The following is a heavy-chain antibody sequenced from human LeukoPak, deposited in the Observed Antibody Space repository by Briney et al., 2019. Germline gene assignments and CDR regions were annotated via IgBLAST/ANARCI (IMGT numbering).Heavy chain of an antibody. V-gene: IGHV3-23*01. J-gene: IGHJ4*02. D-gene: IGHD6-19*01. CDR3: AKDYSSGWYRDYFDY. CDR1: GFTFSSYA. Sequence: GGSLRLSCAASGFTFSSYAMSWVRQAPGKGLELVSAISGSGGSTYYADSVKGRFTISRDNSKNTLYLQMNSLRAEDTAVYSCAKDYSSGWYRDYFDYWGQGTLVTVSS. CDR2: ISGSGGST.